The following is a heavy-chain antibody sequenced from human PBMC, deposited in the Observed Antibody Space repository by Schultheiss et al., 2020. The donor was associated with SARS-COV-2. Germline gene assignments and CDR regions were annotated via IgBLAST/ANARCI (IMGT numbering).Heavy chain of an antibody. CDR3: ARGGDYVWGSYRYDAFDI. V-gene: IGHV1-18*01. CDR1: GGTFSSYA. D-gene: IGHD3-16*02. CDR2: ISAYNGNT. J-gene: IGHJ3*02. Sequence: ASVKVSCKASGGTFSSYAISWVRQAPGQGLEWMGWISAYNGNTNYAQKLQGRVTMTTDTSTSTAYMELRSLRSDDTAVYYCARGGDYVWGSYRYDAFDIWGQGTMVTGSS.